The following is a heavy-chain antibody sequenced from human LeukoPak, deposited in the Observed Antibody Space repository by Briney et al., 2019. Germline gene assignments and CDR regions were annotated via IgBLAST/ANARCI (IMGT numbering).Heavy chain of an antibody. CDR2: IWYDGSNK. D-gene: IGHD1-14*01. CDR1: GFPFSSYG. CDR3: AGDLMNGIFDY. J-gene: IGHJ4*02. Sequence: GSLRLSCAASGFPFSSYGMHWVRQAPGKGLEWVAVIWYDGSNKYYADSVKGRFTISRDNSKNTLYLQMNSLRAEDTAVYYCAGDLMNGIFDYWGQGTLVTVSS. V-gene: IGHV3-33*01.